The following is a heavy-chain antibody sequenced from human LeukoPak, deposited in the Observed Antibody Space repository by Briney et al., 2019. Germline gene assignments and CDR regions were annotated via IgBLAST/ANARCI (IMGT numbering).Heavy chain of an antibody. CDR2: FDPEDGET. D-gene: IGHD1-26*01. Sequence: ASVKVSCKVSGYTLTELSMHWVRQAPGKGLEWMGGFDPEDGETIYAQKFQGRVTFTRSTSISTAYMELSSLRSDDTAVYYCARGSGSGGRDWFDPWGQGTLVTASS. V-gene: IGHV1-24*01. CDR3: ARGSGSGGRDWFDP. J-gene: IGHJ5*02. CDR1: GYTLTELS.